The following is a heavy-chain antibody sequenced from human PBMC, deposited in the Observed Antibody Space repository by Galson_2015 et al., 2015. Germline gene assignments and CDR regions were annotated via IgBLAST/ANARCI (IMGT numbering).Heavy chain of an antibody. CDR1: GGSISNYY. D-gene: IGHD1-26*01. V-gene: IGHV4-59*12. Sequence: ETLSLTCTVSGGSISNYYWSWIRQPPGKGLEWIAYIYYSGSTNYNPSLKSRVIISVDTSKNQFSLKLSSVTAADTAVYYCARGGGANYYYYYMDVWGKGTTVTVSS. CDR3: ARGGGANYYYYYMDV. CDR2: IYYSGST. J-gene: IGHJ6*03.